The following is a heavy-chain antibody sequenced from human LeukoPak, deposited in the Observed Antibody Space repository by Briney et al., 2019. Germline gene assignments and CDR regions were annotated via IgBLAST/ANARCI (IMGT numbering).Heavy chain of an antibody. J-gene: IGHJ4*02. CDR3: ARETDSSSPSFDY. D-gene: IGHD6-6*01. Sequence: XGXEXRGWMNPNSGNTGYAQKFQGRVTMTRNTSISTAYMELSSLRSEDTAVYYCARETDSSSPSFDYWGQGTLVTVSS. CDR2: MNPNSGNT. V-gene: IGHV1-8*01.